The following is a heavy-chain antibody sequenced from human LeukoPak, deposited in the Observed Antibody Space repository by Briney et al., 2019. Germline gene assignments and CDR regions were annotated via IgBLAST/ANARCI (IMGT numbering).Heavy chain of an antibody. CDR3: ARSREGYNLFDY. CDR2: ISHDGGNK. Sequence: GTSLRLSCAASGFTFSVYGMHWVRQGPGKGLEWVALISHDGGNKNYTDSVKGRFTISRDNSKNTVYLQMNSLRPEDTAVYYCARSREGYNLFDYWGQGTLVTVSS. J-gene: IGHJ4*02. CDR1: GFTFSVYG. D-gene: IGHD5-24*01. V-gene: IGHV3-30*03.